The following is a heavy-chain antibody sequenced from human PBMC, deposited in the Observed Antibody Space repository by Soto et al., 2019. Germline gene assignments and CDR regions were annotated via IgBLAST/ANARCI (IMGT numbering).Heavy chain of an antibody. D-gene: IGHD4-17*01. CDR2: IYYSGST. J-gene: IGHJ4*02. CDR1: GGSISSGDYY. Sequence: NPSETLSLTCTVSGGSISSGDYYWSWIRQPPGKGLEWIGYIYYSGSTYYNPSLKSRVTISVDTSKNQFSLKLSSVTAADTAVYYCARDDYGDYGFDYWGQGTLVTVSS. V-gene: IGHV4-30-4*01. CDR3: ARDDYGDYGFDY.